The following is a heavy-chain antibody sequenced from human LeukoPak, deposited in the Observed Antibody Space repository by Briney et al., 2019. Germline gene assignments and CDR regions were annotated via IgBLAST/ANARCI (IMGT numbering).Heavy chain of an antibody. CDR1: GFTFSSYA. J-gene: IGHJ4*02. D-gene: IGHD3-3*01. CDR2: ISGSGGST. V-gene: IGHV3-23*01. Sequence: PGGSLRLSCAASGFTFSSYAMSWVRQAPGKGLEWVSAISGSGGSTYYADSVKGRFTISRDNSKNTLYLQMNILRADDTAVDYCAKPPPRFLGWLFYFDYWGQGTLVTVSS. CDR3: AKPPPRFLGWLFYFDY.